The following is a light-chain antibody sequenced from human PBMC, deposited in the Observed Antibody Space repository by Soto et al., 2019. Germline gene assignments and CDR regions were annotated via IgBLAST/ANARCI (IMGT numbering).Light chain of an antibody. CDR3: QQSYSTTIT. CDR2: AAS. CDR1: QSISSW. Sequence: DIQMNQSPSTLSASVGDRVTITCRASQSISSWLAWYQQKPGKAPKLLIYAASSLQSGVPSRFSGSGSGTDFTLTISSLQPEDFATYYCQQSYSTTITFGQGTRLEIK. V-gene: IGKV1-39*01. J-gene: IGKJ5*01.